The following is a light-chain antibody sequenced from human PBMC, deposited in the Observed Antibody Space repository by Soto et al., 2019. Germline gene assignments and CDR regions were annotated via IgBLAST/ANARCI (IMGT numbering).Light chain of an antibody. CDR3: QQGYGSPLT. J-gene: IGKJ4*01. CDR1: HCIANH. V-gene: IGKV1-39*01. CDR2: GAS. Sequence: DIQMTQSPSSLSASVGDRVTLTCRASHCIANHLNWYQHRPGKSPELVIYGASNLQSGVPSRFRGSGSGTDFFLTINSLQPEDVATYYCQQGYGSPLTFGGGTKVE.